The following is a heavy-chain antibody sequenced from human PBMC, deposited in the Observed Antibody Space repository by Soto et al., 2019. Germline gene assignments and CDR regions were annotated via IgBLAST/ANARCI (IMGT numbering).Heavy chain of an antibody. V-gene: IGHV4-31*03. D-gene: IGHD5-12*01. J-gene: IGHJ4*02. CDR2: IYYSGST. CDR1: GGSISSGGYY. CDR3: ARGKWLRSSFDY. Sequence: SETLSLTCTVSGGSISSGGYYWSWIRQHPGKGLEWIGYIYYSGSTNYNPSLKSRVTISVDTSKNQFSLKLSSVTAADTAVYYCARGKWLRSSFDYWGQGTLVTVS.